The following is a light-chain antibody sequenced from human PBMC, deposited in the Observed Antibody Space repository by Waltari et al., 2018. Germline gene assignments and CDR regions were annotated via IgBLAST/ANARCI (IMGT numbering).Light chain of an antibody. J-gene: IGKJ3*01. CDR3: QNYNSAPFT. V-gene: IGKV1-27*01. CDR1: QGIGNC. CDR2: TAS. Sequence: DIQMSQSPSSLSVSVEDRDTISCRASQGIGNCLAWYQQKPGTVPKLLIYTASTLQSGVPSRFSGSGSAADFTLTISSLQPEDAATYYCQNYNSAPFTFGPGTRVDIK.